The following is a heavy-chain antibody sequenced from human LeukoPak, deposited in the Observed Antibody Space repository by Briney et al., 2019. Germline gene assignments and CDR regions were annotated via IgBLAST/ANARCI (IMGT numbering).Heavy chain of an antibody. V-gene: IGHV3-33*08. J-gene: IGHJ6*02. Sequence: PGGSLRLSCAASGSTFSSYWMSWVRQAPGKGLEWVAATWYDGSNKYYADSVKGRFTISRDNSKNTLYLQMNSLRAEDTAVYFCARGGHCSTTSCSNYDGMDVWGQGTTLTVSS. D-gene: IGHD2-2*01. CDR2: TWYDGSNK. CDR1: GSTFSSYW. CDR3: ARGGHCSTTSCSNYDGMDV.